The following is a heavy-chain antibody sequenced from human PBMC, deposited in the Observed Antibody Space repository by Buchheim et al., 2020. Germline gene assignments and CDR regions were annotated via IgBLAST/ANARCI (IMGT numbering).Heavy chain of an antibody. Sequence: EVQLLESGGGLVQPGGSLRLSCAASGFPLSNYGMSWVRQAPGKGLEWVSALSGSGANTYYADPVKGRFTISRDNSENTPYLQLTSLRAEDTAVYYCAKGQHPYFNFDFWGRGT. CDR2: LSGSGANT. J-gene: IGHJ4*02. D-gene: IGHD6-13*01. CDR1: GFPLSNYG. V-gene: IGHV3-23*01. CDR3: AKGQHPYFNFDF.